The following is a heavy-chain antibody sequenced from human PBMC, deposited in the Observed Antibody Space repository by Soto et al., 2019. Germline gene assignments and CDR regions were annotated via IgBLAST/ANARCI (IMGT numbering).Heavy chain of an antibody. V-gene: IGHV4-59*01. CDR2: IYYSGST. CDR3: ARDHYSYVDNWFDP. D-gene: IGHD5-18*01. Sequence: PSETLSLTCTVSGGSISSYYWSWIRQPPGKGLEWIGYIYYSGSTNYNPSLKSRVTISVDTSKNQFSLKLSSVTAADTAVYYCARDHYSYVDNWFDPWGQGTLVTVSS. CDR1: GGSISSYY. J-gene: IGHJ5*02.